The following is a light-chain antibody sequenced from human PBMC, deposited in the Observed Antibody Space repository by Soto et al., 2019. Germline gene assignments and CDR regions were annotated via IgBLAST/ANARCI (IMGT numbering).Light chain of an antibody. J-gene: IGKJ5*01. CDR2: DAS. CDR3: QQRSYRPIT. Sequence: EIVMTQSPVTLSVSPGERATLSCRAGQSVSSNLAWYQQKPGQAPRLLIYDASTRATGIPARFSGSGSGTDFTLTIISLEPEDFAVYYCQQRSYRPITFGQGTRLEI. CDR1: QSVSSN. V-gene: IGKV3-11*01.